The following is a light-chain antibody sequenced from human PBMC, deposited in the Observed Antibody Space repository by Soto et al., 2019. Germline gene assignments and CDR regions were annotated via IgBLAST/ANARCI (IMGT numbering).Light chain of an antibody. V-gene: IGLV2-23*02. CDR3: CSYADSSTYV. Sequence: QSALTQPASVSGSPGQSVTISCTGTSSDVGSYKLVSWYQQHPGKAPKLMIYEVSKRPSGVSNRFSASKSGSTASLTISGLQAGDEADYYCCSYADSSTYVFGTGTKVTVL. CDR2: EVS. J-gene: IGLJ1*01. CDR1: SSDVGSYKL.